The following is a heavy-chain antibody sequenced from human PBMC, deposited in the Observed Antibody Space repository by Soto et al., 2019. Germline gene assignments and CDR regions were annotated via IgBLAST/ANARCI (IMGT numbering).Heavy chain of an antibody. V-gene: IGHV3-7*01. CDR1: GFTFSSYW. CDR3: ARDRGGRRGWFDP. CDR2: IKQDGSEK. D-gene: IGHD1-1*01. Sequence: GGSLRVSCAASGFTFSSYWMILVRQAPGKGLEWVANIKQDGSEKYYVDSVKGRFTISRDNAKNSLYLQMNSLRGEDTAVYYCARDRGGRRGWFDPWGQGTLVTVSS. J-gene: IGHJ5*02.